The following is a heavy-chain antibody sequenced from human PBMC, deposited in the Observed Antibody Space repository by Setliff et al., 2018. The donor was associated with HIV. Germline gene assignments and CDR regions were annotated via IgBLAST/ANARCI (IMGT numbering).Heavy chain of an antibody. CDR3: ASGREAVAGALHFDY. J-gene: IGHJ4*02. CDR2: IYYSGST. Sequence: PSETLSLTCTVSGGSIRSYYWSWIRQSPGKGLEWIGSIYYSGSTYYNPSLQSRVTISVDTSKNQFSLKLNSVTAADTAVYYCASGREAVAGALHFDYWGQGPLVTVSS. D-gene: IGHD6-19*01. CDR1: GGSIRSYY. V-gene: IGHV4-59*05.